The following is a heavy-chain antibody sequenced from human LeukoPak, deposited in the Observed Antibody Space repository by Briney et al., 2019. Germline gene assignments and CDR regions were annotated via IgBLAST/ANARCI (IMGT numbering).Heavy chain of an antibody. Sequence: GGSLRLSCAASGFTVSSNYMSWVRQAPGKGLEWVSVIYSDGTTYYADSVKGRFTISRDNSKNTVYLQMNSLRVEDTAVYYCARESRNTVTYFFDYWGQGTLVTVSS. CDR2: IYSDGTT. CDR3: ARESRNTVTYFFDY. V-gene: IGHV3-53*01. D-gene: IGHD4-17*01. CDR1: GFTVSSNY. J-gene: IGHJ4*02.